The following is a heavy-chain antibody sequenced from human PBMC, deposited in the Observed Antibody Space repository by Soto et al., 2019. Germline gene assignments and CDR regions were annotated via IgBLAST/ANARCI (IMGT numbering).Heavy chain of an antibody. J-gene: IGHJ6*02. V-gene: IGHV5-10-1*01. CDR2: IDPSDSYT. Sequence: PGESLKISCNGSGYSFTSYWISWVRQMPGKGLEWMGRIDPSDSYTNYSPSFQGHVTISADKSISTAYLQWSSLKASDTAMYYCERHEGSVGYYYGMDVWGQGTTVTVSS. CDR3: ERHEGSVGYYYGMDV. D-gene: IGHD3-10*01. CDR1: GYSFTSYW.